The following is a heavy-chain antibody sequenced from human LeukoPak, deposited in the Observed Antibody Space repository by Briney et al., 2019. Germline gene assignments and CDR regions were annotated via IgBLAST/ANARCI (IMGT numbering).Heavy chain of an antibody. V-gene: IGHV1-69*13. CDR2: IIPIFGTA. CDR1: VGTFSSYA. J-gene: IGHJ6*03. Sequence: SVKVSCKASVGTFSSYAISWVRQAPGQGLEWMGGIIPIFGTANYAQKFQGRVTITADESTSTAYMELSSLRSEDTAVYYCARASVGPYYYYYYMDVWGKGTTVTVSS. CDR3: ARASVGPYYYYYYMDV.